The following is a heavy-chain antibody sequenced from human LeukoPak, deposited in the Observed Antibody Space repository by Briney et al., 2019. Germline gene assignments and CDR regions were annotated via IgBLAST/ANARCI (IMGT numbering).Heavy chain of an antibody. CDR3: ARDSGSDY. V-gene: IGHV3-48*01. CDR1: GFTFSNYS. J-gene: IGHJ4*02. D-gene: IGHD3-10*01. Sequence: GGSLRLSCAASGFTFSNYSINWVRQAPGKGLEWISYITGSGSTMYYADSVKGRFTISRDNARNSLYLQMNSLRGEDTAEYYCARDSGSDYWGQGTLVTVSS. CDR2: ITGSGSTM.